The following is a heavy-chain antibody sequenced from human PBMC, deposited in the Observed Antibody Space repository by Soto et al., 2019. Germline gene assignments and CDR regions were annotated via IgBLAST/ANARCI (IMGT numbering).Heavy chain of an antibody. Sequence: PGGSLRLSCAASGFTVSSNYMSWVRQAPGKGLEWVSVIYSGGSTYYADSVKGRFTISRDNSKNTLYLQMNSLRAEDTAVYYCARERGSHCSGGSCYSVDAFDIWGQGTMVTVS. V-gene: IGHV3-53*01. CDR1: GFTVSSNY. CDR3: ARERGSHCSGGSCYSVDAFDI. D-gene: IGHD2-15*01. J-gene: IGHJ3*02. CDR2: IYSGGST.